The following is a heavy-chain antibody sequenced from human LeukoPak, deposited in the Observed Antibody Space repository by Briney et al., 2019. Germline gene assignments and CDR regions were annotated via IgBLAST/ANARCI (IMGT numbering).Heavy chain of an antibody. CDR3: ARDITLGVVVTADYYYYGMDV. CDR1: GFSFSICS. CDR2: ISSNGGNT. V-gene: IGHV3-64*04. Sequence: GGSLRLSCSASGFSFSICSMHWVRQAPGKGLEYVSAISSNGGNTNYADSVKGRFTISRDNSKNTLYLQMNSLRAEDTAVYYCARDITLGVVVTADYYYYGMDVWGQGTTVTVSS. J-gene: IGHJ6*02. D-gene: IGHD2-21*02.